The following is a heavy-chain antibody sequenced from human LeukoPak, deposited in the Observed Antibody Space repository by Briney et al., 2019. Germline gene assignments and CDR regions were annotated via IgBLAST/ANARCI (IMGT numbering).Heavy chain of an antibody. D-gene: IGHD3-16*01. CDR2: ITRDGSST. CDR3: ARDPGYESWSPFWGGMDV. J-gene: IGHJ6*04. Sequence: GGSLRLSCAASGFTFSSSWMHWVRQAPGKGLVWVSRITRDGSSTTYADSVKGRFTTSRDNAKNMLYLQMDSLRDDDTAVYYCARDPGYESWSPFWGGMDVWGNGTTVSVSS. CDR1: GFTFSSSW. V-gene: IGHV3-74*01.